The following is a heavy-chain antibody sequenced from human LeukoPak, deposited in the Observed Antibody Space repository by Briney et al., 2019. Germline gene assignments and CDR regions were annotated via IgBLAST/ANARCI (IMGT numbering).Heavy chain of an antibody. CDR1: GFTFSTFA. V-gene: IGHV3-21*01. CDR3: ARDQGQGVDFFDF. D-gene: IGHD2-15*01. Sequence: GGSLRLSCAASGFTFSTFAMSWVRQAPGKGLEWVSSISSSSSYIYYADSVKGRFTISRDNAKNSLYLQMNSLRAEDTAVYYCARDQGQGVDFFDFWGQGVLVTVSS. J-gene: IGHJ4*02. CDR2: ISSSSSYI.